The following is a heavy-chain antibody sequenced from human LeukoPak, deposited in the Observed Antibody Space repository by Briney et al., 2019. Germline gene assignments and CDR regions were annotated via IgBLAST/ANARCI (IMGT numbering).Heavy chain of an antibody. Sequence: GGSLRLSCAASRFTFSSYAMHWVRQAPGEGLEYVSAISSSGDSRYYANSVRGRFTISRDNSKNTLYLQMGSLRAEDTAVYYCASSYGSNKNPFEYWGQGTLVSVSS. V-gene: IGHV3-64*01. CDR3: ASSYGSNKNPFEY. CDR2: ISSSGDSR. CDR1: RFTFSSYA. D-gene: IGHD4-23*01. J-gene: IGHJ4*02.